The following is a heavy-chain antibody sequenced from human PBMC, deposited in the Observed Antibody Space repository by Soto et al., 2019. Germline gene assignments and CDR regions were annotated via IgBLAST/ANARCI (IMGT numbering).Heavy chain of an antibody. D-gene: IGHD4-17*01. CDR1: GGSISSSSYY. V-gene: IGHV4-39*01. Sequence: QLQLQESGPGLVKPSETLSLTCTVSGGSISSSSYYWGWIRQPPGKGLEWIGSIYYSGSTYYNPSLKSRVTISVDTSKNQFSLKLSSVTAADTAVYYCARHNGVGWFDPWGQGTLVTVSS. CDR2: IYYSGST. J-gene: IGHJ5*02. CDR3: ARHNGVGWFDP.